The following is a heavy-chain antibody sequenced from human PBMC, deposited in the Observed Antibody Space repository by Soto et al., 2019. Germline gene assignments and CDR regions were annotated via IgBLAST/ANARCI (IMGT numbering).Heavy chain of an antibody. CDR3: AKDFYTAGGYYGMDV. Sequence: SLRLSCAASGFTFDDYAMHWVRQAPGKGLEWVSGISWNSGSIGYADSVKGRFTISRDNAKNSLYLQMNSLRAEDTALYYCAKDFYTAGGYYGMDVWGQGTTVTVSS. D-gene: IGHD3-16*01. J-gene: IGHJ6*02. CDR2: ISWNSGSI. V-gene: IGHV3-9*01. CDR1: GFTFDDYA.